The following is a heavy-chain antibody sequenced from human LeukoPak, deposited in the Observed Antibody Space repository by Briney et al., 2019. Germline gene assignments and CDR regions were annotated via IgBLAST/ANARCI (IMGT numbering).Heavy chain of an antibody. CDR1: GYTFTSYG. CDR3: ARGPAYYYDSSGYYY. Sequence: GASVKVSCKASGYTFTSYGISWVRQAPGQGLEWMGWISAYNGNTNYAQKLQGRVTMTTDTSTSTAYMELRSLRSDDTAVYYCARGPAYYYDSSGYYYSGQGTLVTVSS. CDR2: ISAYNGNT. J-gene: IGHJ4*02. V-gene: IGHV1-18*01. D-gene: IGHD3-22*01.